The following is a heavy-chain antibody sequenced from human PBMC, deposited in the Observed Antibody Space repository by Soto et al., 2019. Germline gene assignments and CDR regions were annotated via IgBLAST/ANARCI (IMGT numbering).Heavy chain of an antibody. Sequence: SLRLSCAASGFTFSDYYMSWIRQAPGKGLEWVSYISSSANTIYYADSVKGRFTISRDNTKKSLYLQMNSLRAEDTAVYYCARDCSGGSCYSWAFDIWGQGTMVTVSS. CDR3: ARDCSGGSCYSWAFDI. J-gene: IGHJ3*02. CDR2: ISSSANTI. CDR1: GFTFSDYY. V-gene: IGHV3-11*01. D-gene: IGHD2-15*01.